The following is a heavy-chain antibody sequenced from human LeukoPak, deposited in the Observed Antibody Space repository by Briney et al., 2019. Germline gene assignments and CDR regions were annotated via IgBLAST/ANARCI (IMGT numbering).Heavy chain of an antibody. J-gene: IGHJ4*02. CDR1: GFTFSDYY. D-gene: IGHD6-19*01. CDR3: ASLSGWNARGDY. Sequence: GGSLRLSCAASGFTFSDYYMSWIRQAPGKGLEWGSYISSSGSTIYYADSVKGRFTISRDNAKNSLCLQMNSLRAEDTAVYYCASLSGWNARGDYWGQGTLVTVSS. CDR2: ISSSGSTI. V-gene: IGHV3-11*01.